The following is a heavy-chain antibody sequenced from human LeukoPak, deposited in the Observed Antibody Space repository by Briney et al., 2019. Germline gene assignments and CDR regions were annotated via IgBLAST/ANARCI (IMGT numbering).Heavy chain of an antibody. CDR1: GFTFSSYA. Sequence: GGSLRLSCAASGFTFSSYAMSWVRQAPGQGLEWVSAISGSGVSTYYADSVKGRFTISRDNSKNTLYLQMNSLRAEDTAVYYCAKPRILYYCSSTSCHVGGFDGWGQGTLVTVSS. V-gene: IGHV3-23*01. CDR3: AKPRILYYCSSTSCHVGGFDG. J-gene: IGHJ4*02. CDR2: ISGSGVST. D-gene: IGHD2-2*01.